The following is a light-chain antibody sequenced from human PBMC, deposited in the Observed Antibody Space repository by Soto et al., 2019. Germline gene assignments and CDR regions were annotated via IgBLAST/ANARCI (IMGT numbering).Light chain of an antibody. V-gene: IGLV2-14*01. CDR1: SSDVGIYNY. J-gene: IGLJ1*01. CDR3: SSYTTSSTRV. CDR2: EVT. Sequence: QSVGTQPAAVSGSPGQSIAISCTGSSSDVGIYNYVSWYQQHPGKVPKLIIYEVTNRPSGVSNRFSGSKSGNTASLTISGLQAEDEADYYCSSYTTSSTRVFGTGTKVTVL.